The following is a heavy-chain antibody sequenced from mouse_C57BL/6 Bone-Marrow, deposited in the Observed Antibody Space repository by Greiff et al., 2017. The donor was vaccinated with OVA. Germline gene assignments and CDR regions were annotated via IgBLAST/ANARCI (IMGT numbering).Heavy chain of an antibody. Sequence: EVKLVESGGGLVQPGGSLKLSCAASGFTFSDYYMYWVRQTPEKRLEWVAYISNGGGSTYYPDTVKGRFTISSDNAKNTLYLQKSRLKSEDTAMYYCARKYYGSSPWLAYWGQGTLVTVSA. CDR3: ARKYYGSSPWLAY. CDR2: ISNGGGST. D-gene: IGHD1-1*01. J-gene: IGHJ3*01. V-gene: IGHV5-12*01. CDR1: GFTFSDYY.